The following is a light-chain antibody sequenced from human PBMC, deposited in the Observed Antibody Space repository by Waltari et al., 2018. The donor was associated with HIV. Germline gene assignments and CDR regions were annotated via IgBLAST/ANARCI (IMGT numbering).Light chain of an antibody. V-gene: IGLV2-11*01. J-gene: IGLJ1*01. CDR1: RSDVGDYNS. CDR3: CSYAGTYTYV. CDR2: DVS. Sequence: QSALPQPRSVSGSPGQSVTISCTGTRSDVGDYNSLPWYQQHPGKAPKLMIYDVSKWPSGVPDRFSGSKSGNTASLTISGLQAEDEADYYCCSYAGTYTYVFGTGTKVTVL.